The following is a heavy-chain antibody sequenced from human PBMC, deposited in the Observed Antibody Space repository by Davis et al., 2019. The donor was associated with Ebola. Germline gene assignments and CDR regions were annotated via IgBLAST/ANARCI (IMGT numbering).Heavy chain of an antibody. CDR1: GFTFSSYS. Sequence: GESLKISCVASGFTFSSYSMNWVRQAPGRGLEWISSITNTNYKYYVDSVRGRFTISRDNAQNSLFLQMNSLGAEDTAVYYCARARSNWYADYWGQGTLVTVSS. J-gene: IGHJ4*02. V-gene: IGHV3-69-1*01. CDR2: ITNTNYK. D-gene: IGHD6-13*01. CDR3: ARARSNWYADY.